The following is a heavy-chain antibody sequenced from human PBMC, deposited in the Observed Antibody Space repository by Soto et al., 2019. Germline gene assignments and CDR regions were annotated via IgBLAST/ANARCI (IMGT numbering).Heavy chain of an antibody. D-gene: IGHD3-10*01. CDR2: INHSGST. Sequence: PSETLSLTCAVYGGSFSGYYLSWIRQPPGKGLEWIGEINHSGSTNYNPSLKSRVTISVDTSKNQFSLKLSSVTAADTAVYYCARYYYGSGSYPDYWGQETLVTVYS. CDR3: ARYYYGSGSYPDY. J-gene: IGHJ4*02. V-gene: IGHV4-34*01. CDR1: GGSFSGYY.